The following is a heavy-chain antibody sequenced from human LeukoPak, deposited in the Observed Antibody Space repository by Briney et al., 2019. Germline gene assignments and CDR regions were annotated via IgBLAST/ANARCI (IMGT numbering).Heavy chain of an antibody. D-gene: IGHD1-1*01. CDR2: IYSGGST. V-gene: IGHV3-53*01. Sequence: GGSLRLSCAASGFTVSNIYMNWVRQAPGKGLEWVSVIYSGGSTYYADSVKGRFTISRDNSKNTLYLQMNSLRTEDTAVYYCARGQNVPAWGQGTLVTVSS. CDR1: GFTVSNIY. CDR3: ARGQNVPA. J-gene: IGHJ4*02.